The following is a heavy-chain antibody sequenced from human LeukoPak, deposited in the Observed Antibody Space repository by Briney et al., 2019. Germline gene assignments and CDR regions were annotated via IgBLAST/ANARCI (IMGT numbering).Heavy chain of an antibody. J-gene: IGHJ4*02. Sequence: GGSLRLSCTASGFTFGDYAMSWVRQAPGKGLEWVGFIRSKAYGGTTEYAASVKGRFTIPRDDSKSIAYLQMNSLKTEDTAVYYCTRCSGGSCYLQFDYWGQGTLVTVSS. D-gene: IGHD2-15*01. CDR1: GFTFGDYA. CDR2: IRSKAYGGTT. V-gene: IGHV3-49*04. CDR3: TRCSGGSCYLQFDY.